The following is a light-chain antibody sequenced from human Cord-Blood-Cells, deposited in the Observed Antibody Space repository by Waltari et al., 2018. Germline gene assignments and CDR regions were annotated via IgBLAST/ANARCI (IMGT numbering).Light chain of an antibody. J-gene: IGKJ4*01. CDR1: QGISKY. CDR2: AAS. V-gene: IGKV1-17*03. Sequence: DIKMTQSTSAMSASVGDRVTITWRSSQGISKYVAWFQQKPGKVPKRLIYAASRLQSGVPSRFSGSGSGTEFTLTISSLQPEDFATYYCLQHNSYPLAFCGGTKVEIK. CDR3: LQHNSYPLA.